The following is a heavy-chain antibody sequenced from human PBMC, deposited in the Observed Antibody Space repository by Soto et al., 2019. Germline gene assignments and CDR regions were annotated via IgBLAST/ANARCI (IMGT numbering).Heavy chain of an antibody. V-gene: IGHV3-33*08. CDR3: ARAPLIYDYGSGSLSPLLDY. CDR1: EFTSVSHG. J-gene: IGHJ4*02. D-gene: IGHD3-10*01. Sequence: WLPLLLPCAAAEFTSVSHGRHWIRQAPGKGLEWVAVIWYDGSNKYYADSVKGRFTISRDNAKNSLYLQMNSLRAEDTAVYYCARAPLIYDYGSGSLSPLLDYWVQGTLVTVSS. CDR2: IWYDGSNK.